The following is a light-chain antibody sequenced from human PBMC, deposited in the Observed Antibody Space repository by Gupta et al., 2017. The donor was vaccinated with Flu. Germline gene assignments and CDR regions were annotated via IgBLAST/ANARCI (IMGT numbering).Light chain of an antibody. V-gene: IGLV2-14*01. CDR3: NSQTSSSTRWV. CDR1: SSDVGGYNY. Sequence: QSALTQPASVSGSPGQSITISCPGTSSDVGGYNYVSWYQQHPGKAPKLLIYEVSNRPSGVANRFSGSKSGTTASVTISGLQAEDDADYYCNSQTSSSTRWVFGGGTRLTVL. CDR2: EVS. J-gene: IGLJ3*02.